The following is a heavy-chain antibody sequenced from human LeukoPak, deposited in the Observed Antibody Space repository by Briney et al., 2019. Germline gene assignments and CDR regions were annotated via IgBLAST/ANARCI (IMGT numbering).Heavy chain of an antibody. V-gene: IGHV3-30*07. Sequence: GGSLRLSCAASGITFSTFTMHWVRQFPGKGLEWVAIISYTGTIKYYIDSVKGRFTISRDNSKNTLYLQMNSLRAEDTAVYYCARGQLVPNPWGQGTLVTVSS. CDR1: GITFSTFT. D-gene: IGHD6-13*01. J-gene: IGHJ5*02. CDR3: ARGQLVPNP. CDR2: ISYTGTIK.